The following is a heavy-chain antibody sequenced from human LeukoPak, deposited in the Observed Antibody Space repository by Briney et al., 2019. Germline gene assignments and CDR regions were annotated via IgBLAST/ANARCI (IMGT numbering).Heavy chain of an antibody. J-gene: IGHJ6*02. V-gene: IGHV4-59*08. Sequence: SETLSLTCTVSGGSISSFYWSWIRRPPGKGLEWIGYVYYSVYYSGSTNYNPSLKSRVTISVDTSKNQFSLKLSSVTAADTAVYYCARHESVVRAQYYYGMDVWGQGTTVTVSS. CDR1: GGSISSFY. CDR2: VYYSVYYSGST. D-gene: IGHD3-10*01. CDR3: ARHESVVRAQYYYGMDV.